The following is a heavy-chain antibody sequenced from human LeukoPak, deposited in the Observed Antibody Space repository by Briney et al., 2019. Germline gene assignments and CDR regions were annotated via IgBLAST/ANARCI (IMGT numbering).Heavy chain of an antibody. CDR1: GGSISSGGYS. V-gene: IGHV4-30-2*01. CDR2: IYHSGST. J-gene: IGHJ3*02. Sequence: SETLSLTCAVSGGSISSGGYSWSWIRQPPGKGLEWIGYIYHSGSTNYNPSLKSRVTISVDRSKNQFSLKLRSVTAADTAVYYCARGVRIANIWGQGTMVTVSS. D-gene: IGHD6-13*01. CDR3: ARGVRIANI.